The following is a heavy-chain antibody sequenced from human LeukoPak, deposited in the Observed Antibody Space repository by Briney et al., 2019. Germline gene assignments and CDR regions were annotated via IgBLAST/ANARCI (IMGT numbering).Heavy chain of an antibody. CDR3: ASFVDIVATTVDY. CDR1: GFTFSSYA. J-gene: IGHJ4*02. Sequence: PGRSLRLSCAASGFTFSSYAMHWVRQAPGKGLEWEAVISYDGSNKYYADSVKGRFTISRDNSKNTLYLQMNSLRAEDTAVYYCASFVDIVATTVDYWGQGTLVTVSS. D-gene: IGHD5-12*01. CDR2: ISYDGSNK. V-gene: IGHV3-30-3*01.